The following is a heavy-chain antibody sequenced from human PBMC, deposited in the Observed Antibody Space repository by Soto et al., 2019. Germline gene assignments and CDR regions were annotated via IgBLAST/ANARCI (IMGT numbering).Heavy chain of an antibody. CDR3: AREGNCSSTSCPNAYYYYYMDV. Sequence: SVKVSCKASGGTFSSYTISWVRQAPGQGLEWMGRIIPILGIANYAQKFQGRVTITADKSTSTAYMELSSLRSEDTAVYYCAREGNCSSTSCPNAYYYYYMDVWGKGTTVTVSS. J-gene: IGHJ6*03. V-gene: IGHV1-69*04. D-gene: IGHD2-2*01. CDR1: GGTFSSYT. CDR2: IIPILGIA.